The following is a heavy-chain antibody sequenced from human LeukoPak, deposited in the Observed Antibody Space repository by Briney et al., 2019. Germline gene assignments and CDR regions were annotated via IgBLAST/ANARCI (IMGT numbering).Heavy chain of an antibody. CDR2: VHFSGST. J-gene: IGHJ4*02. CDR1: SASVTSQY. Sequence: PPQSLSLTCAVSSASVTSQYWAWIRQPAGKGREWVGRVHFSGSTNYNPSLRGRVAISLDKSKNQLSLTLKSVSAADPAVYYCTRDASSRAYSGGYYNWGRGVPVTVSS. V-gene: IGHV4-4*07. CDR3: TRDASSRAYSGGYYN. D-gene: IGHD3-22*01.